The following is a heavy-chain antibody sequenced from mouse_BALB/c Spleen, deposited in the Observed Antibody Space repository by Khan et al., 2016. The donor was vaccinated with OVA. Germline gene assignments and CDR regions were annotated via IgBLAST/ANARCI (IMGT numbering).Heavy chain of an antibody. J-gene: IGHJ2*01. Sequence: VQLQESGPCLVKPSQSLSLTCTVTGYSITSDYAWNWIRQFPGNKLEWMGYISYSGNTKYNPSLKSRISITRDTSKNQFFLQLNSVTIEDTATYYCARIYGGDFDYWGQGTTLTVSS. V-gene: IGHV3-2*02. CDR1: GYSITSDYA. CDR2: ISYSGNT. CDR3: ARIYGGDFDY. D-gene: IGHD1-1*01.